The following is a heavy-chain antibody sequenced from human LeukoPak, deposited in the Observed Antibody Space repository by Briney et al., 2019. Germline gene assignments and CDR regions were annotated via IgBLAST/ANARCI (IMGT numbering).Heavy chain of an antibody. CDR2: IIPIFGTA. J-gene: IGHJ6*03. CDR3: ARGRWGNWNYVSYYYYYMDV. Sequence: SVKVSCKASGGTFISYAISWVRQAPGQGLEWMGGIIPIFGTANYAQKFQGRVTITADKSTSTAYMELSSLRSEDTAVYYCARGRWGNWNYVSYYYYYMDVWGKGTTVTVSS. D-gene: IGHD1-7*01. V-gene: IGHV1-69*06. CDR1: GGTFISYA.